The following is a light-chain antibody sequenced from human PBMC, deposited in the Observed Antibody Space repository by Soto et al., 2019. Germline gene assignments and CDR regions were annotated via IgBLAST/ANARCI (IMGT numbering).Light chain of an antibody. J-gene: IGLJ7*01. Sequence: QSVLTQPASVSGSPGQSITIACTGTSSDVGASNYVSWYQHHPGKAPKLMIYEVTNRPSGVSNRFSGSKSGNTASLTISGLQAEDEADYYCSSYRSTSTTHVVFGGGTQLTVL. CDR2: EVT. V-gene: IGLV2-14*01. CDR3: SSYRSTSTTHVV. CDR1: SSDVGASNY.